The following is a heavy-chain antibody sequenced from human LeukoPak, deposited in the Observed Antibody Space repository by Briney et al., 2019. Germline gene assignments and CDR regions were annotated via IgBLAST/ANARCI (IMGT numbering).Heavy chain of an antibody. Sequence: SETLSLTCTVPGYSISTGYYWGWIRQPPGKGREWIGNIYHSGNTYYNPSLKSRITLSVDTSKNQFSLWLSSVTAAETAVYYCARVGLVVVPTRGYFNYWGQGTLVTGSS. J-gene: IGHJ4*02. D-gene: IGHD3-22*01. V-gene: IGHV4-38-2*02. CDR2: IYHSGNT. CDR3: ARVGLVVVPTRGYFNY. CDR1: GYSISTGYY.